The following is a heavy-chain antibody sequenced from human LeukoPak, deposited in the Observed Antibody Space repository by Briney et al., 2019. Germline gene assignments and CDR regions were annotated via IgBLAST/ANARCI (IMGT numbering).Heavy chain of an antibody. Sequence: GSLRLSCAASGFTFSSYAMSWVRQAPGKGLEWVSAISGSGGSTYYADSVKGRFTISRDNAKNSLYLQMNSLRAEDTAVYYCAREGRFLEWLPYHDAFDIWGQGTMATVSS. V-gene: IGHV3-23*01. D-gene: IGHD3-3*01. CDR1: GFTFSSYA. CDR3: AREGRFLEWLPYHDAFDI. J-gene: IGHJ3*02. CDR2: ISGSGGST.